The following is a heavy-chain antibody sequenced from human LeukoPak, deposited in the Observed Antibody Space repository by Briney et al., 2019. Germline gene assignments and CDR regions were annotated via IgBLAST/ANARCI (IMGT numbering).Heavy chain of an antibody. CDR1: GFSISSRYY. CDR3: ASRTDDTEHNYYYYYMGV. J-gene: IGHJ6*03. V-gene: IGHV4-38-2*02. Sequence: SETLSLTCTVSGFSISSRYYWGWIRPPPGKGLEWIGSIYHGGSTFYNPSLRSRVSISMDTSKNQFSLKLSSVTAADTAVYYCASRTDDTEHNYYYYYMGVWGRGTTVTVS. CDR2: IYHGGST. D-gene: IGHD5-18*01.